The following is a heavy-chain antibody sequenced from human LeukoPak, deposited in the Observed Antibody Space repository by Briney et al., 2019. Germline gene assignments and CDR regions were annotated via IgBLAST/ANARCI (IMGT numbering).Heavy chain of an antibody. D-gene: IGHD1-1*01. CDR2: VSGNGLSK. CDR3: AKGNGDFLDY. CDR1: GFTFSNHP. J-gene: IGHJ4*02. Sequence: GGSLRFSCAVSGFTFSNHPMTWVRQAPGKGLEWVAGVSGNGLSKYYADSMKGRFTVSRDNAKNTVYLQMNSLRADDTAVYYCAKGNGDFLDYWGQGTLVTVSS. V-gene: IGHV3-23*01.